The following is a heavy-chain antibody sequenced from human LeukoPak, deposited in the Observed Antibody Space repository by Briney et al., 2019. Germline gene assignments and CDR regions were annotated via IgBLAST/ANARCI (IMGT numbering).Heavy chain of an antibody. J-gene: IGHJ5*02. V-gene: IGHV3-74*01. CDR1: GFTFSRYW. D-gene: IGHD2-21*02. Sequence: GSLRLSCAASGFTFSRYWMHWVRQAPGKGLVWVSRINSDGSTTTYADSVKGRFTVSRDNAKSTLYLQMNSLRAEDTAVYYCARAAVVVTGINWFDPWGQGTLVTVSS. CDR2: INSDGSTT. CDR3: ARAAVVVTGINWFDP.